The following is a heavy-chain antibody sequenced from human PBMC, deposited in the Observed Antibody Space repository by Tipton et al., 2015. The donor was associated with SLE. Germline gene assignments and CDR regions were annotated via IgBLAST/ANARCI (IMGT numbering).Heavy chain of an antibody. CDR1: GGSFSGYY. D-gene: IGHD6-19*01. V-gene: IGHV4-34*01. CDR3: GVSGWYSSWFDP. CDR2: INHSGRT. Sequence: TLSLTCAVYGGSFSGYYWSWIRQPPGKGLEWIGEINHSGRTNYNPSPKSRVTISVDTPKNKFSLKLSSVTAADTAVYYCGVSGWYSSWFDPWGQGTLVTVSS. J-gene: IGHJ5*02.